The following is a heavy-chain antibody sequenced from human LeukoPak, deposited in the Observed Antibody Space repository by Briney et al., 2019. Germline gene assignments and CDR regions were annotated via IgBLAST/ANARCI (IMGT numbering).Heavy chain of an antibody. J-gene: IGHJ4*02. Sequence: PSQTLSLTCTVSGGSISSGGYYWSWIRQPPGKGLEWIGYIYHSGSTYYNPSLKSRVTISVDTSKNQFSLKLSSVTAADTAVYYCARGGYSYGSRPFDYWGQGTLVTVSS. CDR1: GGSISSGGYY. CDR2: IYHSGST. D-gene: IGHD5-18*01. CDR3: ARGGYSYGSRPFDY. V-gene: IGHV4-30-2*05.